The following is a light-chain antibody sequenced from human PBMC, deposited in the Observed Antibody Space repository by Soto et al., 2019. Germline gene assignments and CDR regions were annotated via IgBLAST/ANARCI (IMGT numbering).Light chain of an antibody. J-gene: IGLJ2*01. V-gene: IGLV2-8*01. Sequence: QSVLTQPPSASGSPGQSVTISCTGTSSDIGGYNSVSWYQHSPGKAPQLILYGGTNRPSGVPDRFSGSKSGNTASLTVSGLQEEDDGDYYCSSYAGNHVLAFGGGTKLTVL. CDR1: SSDIGGYNS. CDR3: SSYAGNHVLA. CDR2: GGT.